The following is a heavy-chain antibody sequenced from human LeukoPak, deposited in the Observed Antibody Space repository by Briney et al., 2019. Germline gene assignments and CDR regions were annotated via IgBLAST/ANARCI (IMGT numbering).Heavy chain of an antibody. D-gene: IGHD3-3*01. CDR2: ISYDGSNE. CDR3: ARAPSGYYPYFDY. Sequence: GGSLRLSCAACEFTFSSYTMHWVRQAPGKGLEWVAVISYDGSNEYYADSVKGRFTISRDNSKSTLYLQMNSLRAEDATMYYCARAPSGYYPYFDYWGQGTLVTVSS. J-gene: IGHJ4*02. CDR1: EFTFSSYT. V-gene: IGHV3-30*04.